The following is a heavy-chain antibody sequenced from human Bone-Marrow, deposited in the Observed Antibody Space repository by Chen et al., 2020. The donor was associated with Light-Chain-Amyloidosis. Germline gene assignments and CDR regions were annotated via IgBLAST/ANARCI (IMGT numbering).Heavy chain of an antibody. CDR3: ARRRDGYNFDY. D-gene: IGHD5-12*01. CDR1: GYTFPNYW. Sequence: EVQLEQSGPEVKKPGESLKISCKGSGYTFPNYWIGWVRQMPGKGLEWMAVIYPDDSDARYSPSLEGQVTISADTSITTAYLQWRSLKASDTAMYYCARRRDGYNFDYWGQGTLVTVSS. V-gene: IGHV5-51*01. J-gene: IGHJ4*02. CDR2: IYPDDSDA.